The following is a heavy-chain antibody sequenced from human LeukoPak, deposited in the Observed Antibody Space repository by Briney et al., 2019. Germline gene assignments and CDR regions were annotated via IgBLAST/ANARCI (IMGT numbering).Heavy chain of an antibody. Sequence: PGGSLRLSCTASGFTFSSYGMNWVRQAPGKGLEWVSSISSSSSYIYYADSVKGRFTISRDNAKNSLYLQMNSLRAEDTAVYYCARVRGAYGMDVWGQGTTITVSS. V-gene: IGHV3-21*01. D-gene: IGHD5-24*01. CDR2: ISSSSSYI. CDR1: GFTFSSYG. J-gene: IGHJ6*02. CDR3: ARVRGAYGMDV.